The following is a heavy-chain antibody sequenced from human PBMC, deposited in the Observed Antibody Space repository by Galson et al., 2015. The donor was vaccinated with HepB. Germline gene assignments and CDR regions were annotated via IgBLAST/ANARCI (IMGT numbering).Heavy chain of an antibody. V-gene: IGHV1-69*13. Sequence: SVKVSCKASGGTFSSYAISWVRQAPGQGLEWMGGIIPIFGTANYAQKFQGRVTITADESTSTAYMELSSLRSEDTAVYYCARTADRTYLDAFDIWGQGTMVTVSS. CDR2: IIPIFGTA. D-gene: IGHD2-2*02. CDR1: GGTFSSYA. J-gene: IGHJ3*02. CDR3: ARTADRTYLDAFDI.